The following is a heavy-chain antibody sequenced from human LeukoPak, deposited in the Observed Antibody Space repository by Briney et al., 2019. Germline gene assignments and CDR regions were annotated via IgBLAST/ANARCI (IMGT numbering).Heavy chain of an antibody. J-gene: IGHJ6*02. Sequence: PSETLSLSCTVSGGSISSYYWSWIRQPPGKGLEWIGYIYYSGSTNYNPSLKSRVTISVDTSKNQFSLKLSSVTAADTAVYYCARADRSMDVWGQGTTVTVSS. CDR3: ARADRSMDV. CDR1: GGSISSYY. CDR2: IYYSGST. V-gene: IGHV4-59*12.